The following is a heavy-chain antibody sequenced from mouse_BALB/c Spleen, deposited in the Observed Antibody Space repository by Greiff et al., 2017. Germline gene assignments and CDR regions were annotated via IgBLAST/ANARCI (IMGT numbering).Heavy chain of an antibody. CDR1: GDSITSGY. J-gene: IGHJ1*01. CDR2: ISYSGST. CDR3: ARSSLLRHWYFDV. D-gene: IGHD1-2*01. Sequence: EVQLQESGPSLVKPSQTLSLTCSVTGDSITSGYWNWVRKFPGNKLEYMGYISYSGSTYYNPSLKSRISITRDTSKNQYYLQLNSVTTEDTATYYCARSSLLRHWYFDVWGAGTTVTVSS. V-gene: IGHV3-8*02.